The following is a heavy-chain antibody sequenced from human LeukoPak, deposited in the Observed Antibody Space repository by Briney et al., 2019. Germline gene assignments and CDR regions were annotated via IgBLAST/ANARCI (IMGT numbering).Heavy chain of an antibody. Sequence: PGGSLRLSCTASGFTFGDYAMPWVRQAPGKGLEWVGFIRSKIYGGTPEYAASVKGRFTISRDDSKGIAYLQMDSLKTEDTAVYYCTRDQTPYYWGQGTLVTVSS. V-gene: IGHV3-49*04. J-gene: IGHJ4*02. CDR3: TRDQTPYY. CDR2: IRSKIYGGTP. CDR1: GFTFGDYA.